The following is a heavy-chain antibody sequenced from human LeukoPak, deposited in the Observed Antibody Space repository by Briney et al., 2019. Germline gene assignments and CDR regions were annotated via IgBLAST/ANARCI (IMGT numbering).Heavy chain of an antibody. Sequence: SETLSLTCTVSGGSISSYYWSWIRQPPGKGLEWIGEINHSGSTNYNSSLKSRVTISVDTSKNQFSLTLSSVTAADTAVYYCATRPDIASTGPGRFDPWGQGTLVTVSS. V-gene: IGHV4-34*01. J-gene: IGHJ5*02. CDR2: INHSGST. CDR3: ATRPDIASTGPGRFDP. D-gene: IGHD6-13*01. CDR1: GGSISSYY.